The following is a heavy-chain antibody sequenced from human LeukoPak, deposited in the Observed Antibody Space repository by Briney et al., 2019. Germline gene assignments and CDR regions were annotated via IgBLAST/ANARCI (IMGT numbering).Heavy chain of an antibody. V-gene: IGHV4-59*01. Sequence: PSETLSLTCTVSGGSISSYYWSWIRQPPGKGLEWIGYIYYSGNTNYNPSLKSRVTISVDTSKNQFFLKLTSVTAADTAVYYCARAPGGNPTTHYFDYWGQGALVTVSS. CDR3: ARAPGGNPTTHYFDY. CDR2: IYYSGNT. J-gene: IGHJ4*02. CDR1: GGSISSYY. D-gene: IGHD1-14*01.